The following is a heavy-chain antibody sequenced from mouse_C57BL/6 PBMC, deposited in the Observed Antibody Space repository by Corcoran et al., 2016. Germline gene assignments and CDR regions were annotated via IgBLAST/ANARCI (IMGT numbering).Heavy chain of an antibody. Sequence: QVQLKQSGPKLVRPGASVKLSYKASDYTFADYYINWVTQRPGQGLEWIARIYPGSGNTYYNEKFKSKATLTAEKSSSTAYMQLSSLTSEDSAVYFCARYRDYFDYWGQGTTLTVS. CDR2: IYPGSGNT. J-gene: IGHJ2*01. CDR1: DYTFADYY. CDR3: ARYRDYFDY. V-gene: IGHV1-76*01.